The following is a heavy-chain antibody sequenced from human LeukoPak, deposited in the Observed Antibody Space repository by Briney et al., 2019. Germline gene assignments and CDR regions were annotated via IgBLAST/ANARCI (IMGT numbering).Heavy chain of an antibody. V-gene: IGHV1-18*01. Sequence: ASVKVSCKASGYTFTSYGISWVRQAPGQGLEWMGWISAYNGNTNYAQKLQGRVTITRDTSASTAYMELSSLRSEDTAVYYCARAASHPWEQGDYWGQGTLVTVSS. CDR2: ISAYNGNT. J-gene: IGHJ4*02. CDR3: ARAASHPWEQGDY. CDR1: GYTFTSYG. D-gene: IGHD1-26*01.